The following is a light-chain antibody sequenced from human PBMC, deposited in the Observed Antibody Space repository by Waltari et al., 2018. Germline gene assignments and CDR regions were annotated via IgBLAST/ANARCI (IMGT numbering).Light chain of an antibody. CDR2: KAS. CDR1: QSVSNS. Sequence: DIQMTQSPSTLSASVGDRVTITCRASQSVSNSLAWYQQKPGKAPNVLIYKASSLESGVPLRFSGSGSGTEFTLTISSLQPDDVAIYSCKQYIADPWTFGQGTEVEVK. CDR3: KQYIADPWT. J-gene: IGKJ1*01. V-gene: IGKV1-5*03.